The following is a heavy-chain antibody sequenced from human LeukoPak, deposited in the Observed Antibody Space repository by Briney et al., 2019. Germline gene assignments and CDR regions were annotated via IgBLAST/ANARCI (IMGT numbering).Heavy chain of an antibody. CDR3: AKDGGYGGNSVLPYSYYGMDV. CDR1: GFSFNNYA. CDR2: VSPAYGRT. V-gene: IGHV3-23*01. J-gene: IGHJ6*02. D-gene: IGHD4-23*01. Sequence: GGSLRLSCSASGFSFNNYAMSWIRQAPGKGLTWVSLVSPAYGRTYYADSVKGRFTISRDNSNNMLSLYMSSLRADDTAVYYCAKDGGYGGNSVLPYSYYGMDVWGQGTTVTVSS.